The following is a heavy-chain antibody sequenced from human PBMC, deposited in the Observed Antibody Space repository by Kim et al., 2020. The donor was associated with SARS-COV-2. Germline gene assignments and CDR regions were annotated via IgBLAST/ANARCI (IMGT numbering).Heavy chain of an antibody. D-gene: IGHD3-3*01. V-gene: IGHV4-61*01. CDR2: IYYSGST. CDR1: GGSVSSGSYY. Sequence: SETLSLTCTVSGGSVSSGSYYWSWIRQPPGKGLEWIGYIYYSGSTNYNPSLKSRVTISVDTSKNQFSLKLSSVTAADTAVYYCARDRRMNYDFWGGYYTSFGWFDPWGQGTLVTVSS. CDR3: ARDRRMNYDFWGGYYTSFGWFDP. J-gene: IGHJ5*02.